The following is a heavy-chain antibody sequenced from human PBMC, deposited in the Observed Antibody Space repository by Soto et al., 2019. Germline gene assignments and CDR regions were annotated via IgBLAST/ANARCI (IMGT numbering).Heavy chain of an antibody. CDR3: AKFLDDYGENYMDV. V-gene: IGHV3-23*01. D-gene: IGHD4-17*01. CDR1: GFTFSSYA. Sequence: PGGSLILSCAASGFTFSSYAMSWVRQAPGKGLEWVSAISGSGGSTYYADSVKGRLTISRDNSKNTLYLQMNSLRAEDTAVYYCAKFLDDYGENYMDVWGKGTTVTVSS. CDR2: ISGSGGST. J-gene: IGHJ6*03.